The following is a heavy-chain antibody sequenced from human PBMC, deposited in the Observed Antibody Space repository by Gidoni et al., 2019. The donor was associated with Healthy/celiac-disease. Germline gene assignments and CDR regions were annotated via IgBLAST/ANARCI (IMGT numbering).Heavy chain of an antibody. Sequence: EVQLVESGGGLVQPGGSLRLSCAASGFTFSSHWLRWVRQAPGKGLEWVANIKKDGSEKYYVDSGKGRFTISKDNAKNSLYLKMNSLRAEDTAVYYCAREGIVYSYGYWLGSVFDYWGQGTLVTVSS. J-gene: IGHJ4*02. CDR1: GFTFSSHW. D-gene: IGHD5-18*01. CDR2: IKKDGSEK. CDR3: AREGIVYSYGYWLGSVFDY. V-gene: IGHV3-7*03.